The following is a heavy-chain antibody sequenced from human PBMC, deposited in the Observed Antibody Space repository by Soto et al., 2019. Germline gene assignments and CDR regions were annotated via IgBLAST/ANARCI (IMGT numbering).Heavy chain of an antibody. D-gene: IGHD3-22*01. J-gene: IGHJ4*02. CDR1: GGSISSYY. CDR2: IYYSGST. CDR3: ARGTGGYYTHIEY. Sequence: SETLSLTCTVSGGSISSYYWSWIRQPPGKGLEWIGYIYYSGSTNYNPSLKSRVTISVDRSKNQFSLKLSSVTAADTAVYYCARGTGGYYTHIEYWGQGTLVTVSS. V-gene: IGHV4-59*12.